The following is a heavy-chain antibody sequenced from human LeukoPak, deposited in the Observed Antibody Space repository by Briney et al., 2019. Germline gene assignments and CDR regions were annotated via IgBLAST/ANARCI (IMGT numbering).Heavy chain of an antibody. V-gene: IGHV3-64D*09. CDR3: VKDIRGGGYYTSFYY. CDR1: GFTFTTYS. J-gene: IGHJ4*02. CDR2: INIEGDDT. Sequence: PGGTLRLSCSASGFTFTTYSMHWVRQASGKGLELVSTINIEGDDTYYADSVKGRFTISRDNSRKTLYLQMSSLRAEDTSVYYCVKDIRGGGYYTSFYYWGQGTLVTVSS. D-gene: IGHD3-10*01.